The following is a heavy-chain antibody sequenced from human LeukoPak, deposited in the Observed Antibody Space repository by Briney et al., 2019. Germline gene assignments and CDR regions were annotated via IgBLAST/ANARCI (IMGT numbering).Heavy chain of an antibody. Sequence: PGGSLRLSCVASGFSFSNYGMHWVRQAPGKGLEWVTFIRYDSSKKYYADSVKGRFAISRDNSKNTVYLQMNSLGAEDTAVYYCAKERGWKLLLPNYFDYWGQGILVTVSS. V-gene: IGHV3-30*02. CDR3: AKERGWKLLLPNYFDY. D-gene: IGHD1-26*01. CDR1: GFSFSNYG. J-gene: IGHJ4*02. CDR2: IRYDSSKK.